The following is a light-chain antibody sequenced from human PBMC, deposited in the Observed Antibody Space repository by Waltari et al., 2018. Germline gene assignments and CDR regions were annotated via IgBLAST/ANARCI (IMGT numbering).Light chain of an antibody. J-gene: IGKJ4*01. Sequence: EIVLTQSPATLSLSPGDIATLSCRASQSIFSYLAWYQQRPGQAPRLLIEDTSKRATGVPARFSGGGYGTDCILTISSLEAEDFALYYCQQRSIRPLTFGGGTKVEI. CDR2: DTS. V-gene: IGKV3-11*01. CDR3: QQRSIRPLT. CDR1: QSIFSY.